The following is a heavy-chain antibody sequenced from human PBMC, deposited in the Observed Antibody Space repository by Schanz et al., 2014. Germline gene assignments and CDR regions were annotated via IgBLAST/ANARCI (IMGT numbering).Heavy chain of an antibody. CDR3: TRDTDYHFDY. D-gene: IGHD4-17*01. CDR1: GFTFSSYW. J-gene: IGHJ4*02. V-gene: IGHV3-74*01. Sequence: EVQLVESGGGFVQPGGSLRLSCAASGFTFSSYWMHWVRQVPGKGLVWVSRIKSDGSSTSYADSVKGRFTISRDNARNTLYLQMNSLRAEDTAVYYCTRDTDYHFDYWGQGTLVTVSS. CDR2: IKSDGSST.